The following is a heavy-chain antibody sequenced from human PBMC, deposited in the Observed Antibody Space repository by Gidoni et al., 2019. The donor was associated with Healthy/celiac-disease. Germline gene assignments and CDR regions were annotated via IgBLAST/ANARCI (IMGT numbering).Heavy chain of an antibody. V-gene: IGHV4-34*01. Sequence: TLSLPCPVSGGCFSGYYWSWIRQPPGKGLEPIGGINHSGSTNYNPSLKSRVTISVDTSKNQFSLKLSSVTAADTAVYYCARLVRGVINRRFDYWGQGTLVTVSS. CDR3: ARLVRGVINRRFDY. CDR2: INHSGST. D-gene: IGHD3-10*01. J-gene: IGHJ4*02. CDR1: GGCFSGYY.